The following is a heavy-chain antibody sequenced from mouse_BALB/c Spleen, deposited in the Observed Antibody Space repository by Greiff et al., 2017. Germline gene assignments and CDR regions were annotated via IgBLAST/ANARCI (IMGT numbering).Heavy chain of an antibody. CDR3: NAVADFDV. CDR2: IDPENGDT. D-gene: IGHD1-1*02. Sequence: DVQLQESGAELVRSGASVKLSCTASGFNIKDYYMHWVKQRPEQGLEWIGWIDPENGDTEYAPKFQGKATMTADTSSNTAYLQLSSLTSEDTAVYYCNAVADFDVWGAGTTVTVSS. V-gene: IGHV14-4*02. J-gene: IGHJ1*01. CDR1: GFNIKDYY.